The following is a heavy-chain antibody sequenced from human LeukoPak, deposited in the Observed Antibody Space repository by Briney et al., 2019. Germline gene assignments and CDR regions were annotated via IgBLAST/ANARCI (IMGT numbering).Heavy chain of an antibody. CDR1: GFTFSSYG. J-gene: IGHJ4*02. Sequence: GGSLRLSCAASGFTFSSYGMHWVRQAPGKGLEWVAFIRYDGSNKYYADSVEGRFTISRDNSKNTLYLQMNSLRAEDTAVYYCARQRRGYSYGSFDYWGQGTLVTVSS. D-gene: IGHD5-18*01. CDR3: ARQRRGYSYGSFDY. V-gene: IGHV3-30*02. CDR2: IRYDGSNK.